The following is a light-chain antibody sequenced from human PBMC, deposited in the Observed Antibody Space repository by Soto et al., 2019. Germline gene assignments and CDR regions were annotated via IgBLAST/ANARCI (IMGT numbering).Light chain of an antibody. V-gene: IGLV4-69*01. Sequence: QPVLTQSPSASASLGASVKLTCTLSSGHSSYAIAWHQQQPEKGPRYLMKLNSDGSHSKGDGIPDRFSGSSSGAERYLTISSLQSEDEADYYCSSQTGSATMVFGGGTKLTVL. CDR2: LNSDGSH. CDR3: SSQTGSATMV. CDR1: SGHSSYA. J-gene: IGLJ2*01.